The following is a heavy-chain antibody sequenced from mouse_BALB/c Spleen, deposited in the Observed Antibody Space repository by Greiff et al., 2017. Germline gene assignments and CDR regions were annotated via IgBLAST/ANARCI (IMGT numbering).Heavy chain of an antibody. CDR3: VRVVGGGDYFET. V-gene: IGHV5-6*02. J-gene: IGHJ2*01. Sequence: DVKLVESGGDLVKPGGSLKLSCAASGFTFSSYGMSWVRQTPDKRLEWVATISSGGSYTYYPDSVKGRFTISRDNAKNTLYLQMSSLKSEDTAMYFCVRVVGGGDYFETRGEGTTLTVSS. CDR1: GFTFSSYG. D-gene: IGHD1-1*02. CDR2: ISSGGSYT.